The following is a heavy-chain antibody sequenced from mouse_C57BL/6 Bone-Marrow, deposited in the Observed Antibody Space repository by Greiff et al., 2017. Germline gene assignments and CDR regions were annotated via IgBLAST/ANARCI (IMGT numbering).Heavy chain of an antibody. CDR2: IHPNSGST. Sequence: VQLQQPGAELVKPGASVKLSCKASGYTFTSYWMHWVKQRPGQGLEWIGMIHPNSGSTNYNEKFKSKATLTVDKSSSTAYMQLSSLSYEDSAVYYCARITTVVYWYFDVWGTGTTVTVAS. V-gene: IGHV1-64*01. D-gene: IGHD1-1*01. J-gene: IGHJ1*03. CDR1: GYTFTSYW. CDR3: ARITTVVYWYFDV.